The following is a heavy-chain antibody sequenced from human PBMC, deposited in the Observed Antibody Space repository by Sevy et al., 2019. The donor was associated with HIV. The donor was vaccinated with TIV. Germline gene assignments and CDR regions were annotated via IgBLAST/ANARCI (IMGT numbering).Heavy chain of an antibody. CDR3: ASEHNWDDAFDI. CDR2: IWYDGSIK. V-gene: IGHV3-33*08. J-gene: IGHJ3*02. Sequence: GGSLRLSCAASGFTFNMYGMRWVRQAPGKGLEWVGQIWYDGSIKKYADSVKGRFTISRDNSKSTLYLQMNSMRGEDTAVYFCASEHNWDDAFDIWGQGTMVTVSS. CDR1: GFTFNMYG. D-gene: IGHD1-1*01.